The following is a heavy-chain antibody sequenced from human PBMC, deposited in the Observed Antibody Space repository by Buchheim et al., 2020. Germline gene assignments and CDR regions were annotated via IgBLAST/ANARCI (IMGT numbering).Heavy chain of an antibody. CDR1: GGSISSGSYY. CDR2: IYTSGST. J-gene: IGHJ6*02. Sequence: QVQLQESGPGLVKPSQTLSLTCTVSGGSISSGSYYWSWIRQPAGKGLEWIGRIYTSGSTNYNPSLTSRVTISVDTSKNQFSLKLSSVTAADTAVYYCARSQHGAVAGTSYYYYGMDVWGQGTT. V-gene: IGHV4-61*02. D-gene: IGHD6-19*01. CDR3: ARSQHGAVAGTSYYYYGMDV.